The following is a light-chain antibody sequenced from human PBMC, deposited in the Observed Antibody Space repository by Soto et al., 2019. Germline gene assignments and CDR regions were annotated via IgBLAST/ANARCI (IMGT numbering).Light chain of an antibody. J-gene: IGKJ4*01. V-gene: IGKV3-15*01. CDR3: QQYNNWPPVT. CDR2: GAS. Sequence: EIVMTQSPATLSVCSVSRSTLSCIASQSVSSNLAWYQQKPGQAPRLLIYGASTRATGIPARFSGSGSGTEFTLTISSLQPEDFAVYYCQQYNNWPPVTFGGGTKVDIK. CDR1: QSVSSN.